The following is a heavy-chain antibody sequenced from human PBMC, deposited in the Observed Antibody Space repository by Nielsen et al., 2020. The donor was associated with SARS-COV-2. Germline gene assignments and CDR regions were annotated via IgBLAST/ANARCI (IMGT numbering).Heavy chain of an antibody. CDR3: ARHEYGGNSPIDS. D-gene: IGHD4-23*01. V-gene: IGHV1-69*13. CDR1: GGTFSSDA. CDR2: IIIVFDAA. Sequence: SVKVSCKASGGTFSSDAFSWVRQAPGQGLEWLGGIIIVFDAATYAQKFQGRATITADESTHTAYLELTSLRSEDTAVYYCARHEYGGNSPIDSWGQGTLVTVSS. J-gene: IGHJ4*02.